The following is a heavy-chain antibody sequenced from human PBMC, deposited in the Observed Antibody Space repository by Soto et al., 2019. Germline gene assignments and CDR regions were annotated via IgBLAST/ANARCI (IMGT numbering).Heavy chain of an antibody. V-gene: IGHV4-34*01. D-gene: IGHD3-22*01. CDR2: INHSGST. J-gene: IGHJ3*02. Sequence: PSATLSLTCAVYGGSFSGYYWSWIRQPPGKGLEWIGEINHSGSTNYNPSLKSRVTISVDTSKNQFSLKLSSVTAADTAVYYCARSSDSSGYYPHDASDIWGQGTMVTVSS. CDR3: ARSSDSSGYYPHDASDI. CDR1: GGSFSGYY.